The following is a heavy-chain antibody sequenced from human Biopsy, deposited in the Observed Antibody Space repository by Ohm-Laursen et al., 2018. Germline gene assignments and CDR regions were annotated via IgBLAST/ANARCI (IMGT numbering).Heavy chain of an antibody. CDR1: GYFFSSYG. Sequence: SVKVSCKASGYFFSSYGLNWVRQAPGQGLEWMGRISGYNGNTNYAQKFQGRVTMTIDSSASTAYLELRSRRSDDTAFYYCVRGTGSQYFDYWGQGTLVTVSS. J-gene: IGHJ4*02. V-gene: IGHV1-18*01. CDR3: VRGTGSQYFDY. D-gene: IGHD1-26*01. CDR2: ISGYNGNT.